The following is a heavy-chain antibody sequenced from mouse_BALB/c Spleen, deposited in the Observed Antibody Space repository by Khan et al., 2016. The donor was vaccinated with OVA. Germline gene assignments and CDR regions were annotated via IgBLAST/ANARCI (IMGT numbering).Heavy chain of an antibody. CDR1: GYTFTSYT. J-gene: IGHJ3*01. D-gene: IGHD2-14*01. Sequence: QVQLQQSGAELARPGASVKLSCKASGYTFTSYTIHWIKKRPGQGLEWIGYINPSNGYTNYNQKFKDKATLTTDKSSNPAYLQLSSLTSDDTSVYNGVRDGAYHRSDGWFAYWGQGTLVTVSA. CDR2: INPSNGYT. CDR3: VRDGAYHRSDGWFAY. V-gene: IGHV1-4*01.